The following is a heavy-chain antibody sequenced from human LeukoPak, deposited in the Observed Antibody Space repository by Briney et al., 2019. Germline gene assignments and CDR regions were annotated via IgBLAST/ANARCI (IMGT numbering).Heavy chain of an antibody. Sequence: HTGGSLRLSCAASGFTFSSYEMNWVRQAPGKGLEWVSYISSSGSTIYYADSVKGRFTISRDNAKNSLYLQMNSLRAEDTAVYYCARTLGYCSSTSCSDAFDIWGQGTMVTVSS. CDR3: ARTLGYCSSTSCSDAFDI. D-gene: IGHD2-2*01. CDR1: GFTFSSYE. J-gene: IGHJ3*02. V-gene: IGHV3-48*03. CDR2: ISSSGSTI.